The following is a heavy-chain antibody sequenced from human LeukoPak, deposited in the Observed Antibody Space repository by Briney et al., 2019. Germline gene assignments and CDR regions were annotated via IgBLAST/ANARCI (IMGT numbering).Heavy chain of an antibody. CDR3: ARHSGYYRRGPDYYYYYMDV. D-gene: IGHD5-12*01. CDR1: GFTFSSYG. V-gene: IGHV3-23*01. J-gene: IGHJ6*03. CDR2: ISGSGGST. Sequence: GGSLRLSCAASGFTFSSYGMSWVRQAPGKGLEWVSAISGSGGSTYYADSVKGRFTISRDNSKNTLYLQMNSLRAEDTAVYYCARHSGYYRRGPDYYYYYMDVWGKGTTVTVSS.